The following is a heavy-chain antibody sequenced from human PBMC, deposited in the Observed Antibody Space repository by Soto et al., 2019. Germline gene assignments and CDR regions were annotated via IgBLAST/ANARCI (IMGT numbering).Heavy chain of an antibody. CDR1: GFTFSNYA. V-gene: IGHV3-23*01. J-gene: IGHJ4*02. D-gene: IGHD2-2*01. CDR2: ISGSGDYT. CDR3: AKDGYCTAKSCFAGGDFDY. Sequence: SLRLSCAASGFTFSNYAMSWVRQAPGKGLEWISAISGSGDYTYYEDSVKGRFTVSRDNSKSTLYLQMNSLRAEDSAAYYCAKDGYCTAKSCFAGGDFDYWGQGTQVTVSS.